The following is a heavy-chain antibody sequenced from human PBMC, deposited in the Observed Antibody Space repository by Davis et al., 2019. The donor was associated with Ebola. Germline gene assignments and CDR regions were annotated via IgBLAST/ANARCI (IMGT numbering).Heavy chain of an antibody. V-gene: IGHV1-69*04. J-gene: IGHJ4*02. D-gene: IGHD6-13*01. CDR1: GYTFTSYA. Sequence: SVKVSCKASGYTFTSYAMNWVRQAPGQGLEWMGRIIPILGIANYAQKFQGRVTITADKSTSTAYMELSSLRSEDTAVYYCARGIAAANDYWGQGTLVTVSS. CDR3: ARGIAAANDY. CDR2: IIPILGIA.